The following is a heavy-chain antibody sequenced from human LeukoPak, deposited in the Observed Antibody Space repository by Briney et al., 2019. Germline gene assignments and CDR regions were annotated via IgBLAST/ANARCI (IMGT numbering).Heavy chain of an antibody. CDR3: ARDRSGGTCYRSGY. V-gene: IGHV3-23*01. J-gene: IGHJ4*02. CDR2: ISGSGGST. Sequence: GGSLRLSCAASGFTFSNYAMSWVRQAPGKGLDWVSTISGSGGSTYYADSVKGRFTISRDNSKNTLFLQMNNLRVEDTAVYYCARDRSGGTCYRSGYWGQGTLVTVSS. CDR1: GFTFSNYA. D-gene: IGHD2-15*01.